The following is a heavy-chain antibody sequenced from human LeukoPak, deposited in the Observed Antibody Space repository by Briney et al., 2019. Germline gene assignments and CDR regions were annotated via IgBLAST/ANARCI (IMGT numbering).Heavy chain of an antibody. Sequence: GGSLRLSCAASGFTFSSYAMSWVRQAPGKGLEWVSAVSGSGGSTYYADSVKGRFTISRDNSKNTLYLQMNSLRAEDTAVYYCASNRRWYYGMDVWGQGTTVTVSS. V-gene: IGHV3-23*01. D-gene: IGHD2/OR15-2a*01. CDR3: ASNRRWYYGMDV. J-gene: IGHJ6*02. CDR1: GFTFSSYA. CDR2: VSGSGGST.